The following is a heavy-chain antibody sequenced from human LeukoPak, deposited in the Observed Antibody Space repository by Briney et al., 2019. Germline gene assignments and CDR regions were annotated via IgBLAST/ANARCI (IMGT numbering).Heavy chain of an antibody. Sequence: GSLRLSCAASGFTFDDYGMSWVRQAPGKGLEWVSGINWNGGSTGYADSVKGRFTISRDNAKNSLYLQMNSLRAEDTALYYCTRVGVSYYMDVWGKGTTVTVSS. CDR2: INWNGGST. J-gene: IGHJ6*03. CDR1: GFTFDDYG. CDR3: TRVGVSYYMDV. V-gene: IGHV3-20*04. D-gene: IGHD3-3*01.